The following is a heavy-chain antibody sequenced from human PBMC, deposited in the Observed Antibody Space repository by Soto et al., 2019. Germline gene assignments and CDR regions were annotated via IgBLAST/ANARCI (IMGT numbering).Heavy chain of an antibody. J-gene: IGHJ6*02. CDR1: GGSISSGGYY. D-gene: IGHD4-17*01. V-gene: IGHV4-31*02. CDR3: ARDPSYGDYSYYGMDV. CDR2: IYYSGKT. Sequence: QVQLQESGPGLVKPSQTLSLKCTVSGGSISSGGYYWTWIRQRPGEGLEWIGSIYYSGKTYYSPSLKSRVTISVDTSKNHFSLRLTSVTAADTAVYYCARDPSYGDYSYYGMDVWGQGTTVTVSS.